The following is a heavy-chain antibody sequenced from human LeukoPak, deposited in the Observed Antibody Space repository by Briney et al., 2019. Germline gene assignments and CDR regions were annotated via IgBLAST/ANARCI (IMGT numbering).Heavy chain of an antibody. Sequence: ASVKVSCKASGYTFTGYYMHWVRQATGQGLEWMGWMNPNSGNTGYAQKFQGRVTMTRNTSISTAYMELSSLRSEDTAVYYCARTVYDYVWGSYRSTSLDDWGQGTLVTVSP. CDR1: GYTFTGYY. CDR3: ARTVYDYVWGSYRSTSLDD. V-gene: IGHV1-8*02. CDR2: MNPNSGNT. J-gene: IGHJ4*02. D-gene: IGHD3-16*02.